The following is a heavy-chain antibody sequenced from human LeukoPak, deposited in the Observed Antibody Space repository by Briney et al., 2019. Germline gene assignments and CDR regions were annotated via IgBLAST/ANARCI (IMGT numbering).Heavy chain of an antibody. V-gene: IGHV4-38-2*02. D-gene: IGHD3-9*01. J-gene: IGHJ4*02. Sequence: PSETLSLTCTVSGYSISSGYYWGWIRQPPGKGLEWIGSIYHSGSTYYNPSLKSRVTISVDTSKNQFSLKLSSVTAADTAVYYCARRESFDWLLKARDYFDYWGQGTLVTVSS. CDR3: ARRESFDWLLKARDYFDY. CDR2: IYHSGST. CDR1: GYSISSGYY.